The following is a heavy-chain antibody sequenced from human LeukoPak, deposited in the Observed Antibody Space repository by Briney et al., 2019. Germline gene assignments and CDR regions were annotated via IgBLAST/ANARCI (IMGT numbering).Heavy chain of an antibody. Sequence: PGGSLRLSCAASGFTFSSYNMNWVRQAPGKGLEWVSFISSSSSYIYYADSVKGRFTISRDNAKNSLYLQMHSLRAEDTAVYYCARDLMGWDLHYFDYWGQGTLVTVSS. D-gene: IGHD1-26*01. CDR2: ISSSSSYI. J-gene: IGHJ4*02. CDR1: GFTFSSYN. V-gene: IGHV3-21*01. CDR3: ARDLMGWDLHYFDY.